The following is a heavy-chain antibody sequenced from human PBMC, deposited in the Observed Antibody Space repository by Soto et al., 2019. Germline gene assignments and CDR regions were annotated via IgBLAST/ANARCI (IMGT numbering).Heavy chain of an antibody. CDR1: PGSISSHY. J-gene: IGHJ5*02. CDR2: IYVTGAV. V-gene: IGHV4-59*06. D-gene: IGHD2-21*01. CDR3: ARLRIATNNYKWFDP. Sequence: LSLTCTVSPGSISSHYWSWIRQVPGKGLEWIGHIYVTGAVDYNPSLRDRITISQDTSERQFSLNLRLVTAADTAVYYCARLRIATNNYKWFDPWGQGTLVTVS.